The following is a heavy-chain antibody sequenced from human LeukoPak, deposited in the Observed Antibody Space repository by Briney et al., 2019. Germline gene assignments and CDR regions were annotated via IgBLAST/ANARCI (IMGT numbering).Heavy chain of an antibody. J-gene: IGHJ6*03. V-gene: IGHV3-49*04. CDR2: IRSKAYGGTT. Sequence: PGGSLRLSCAASGFTISSNWMSWVRQAQGKGLEWVGFIRSKAYGGTTEYAASVKGRFTISRDDSKRIAYLQMNRLKAEDTAVYYCTRGLYGTYYYYYYYMGVWGKGTTVTISS. CDR1: GFTISSNW. D-gene: IGHD2/OR15-2a*01. CDR3: TRGLYGTYYYYYYYMGV.